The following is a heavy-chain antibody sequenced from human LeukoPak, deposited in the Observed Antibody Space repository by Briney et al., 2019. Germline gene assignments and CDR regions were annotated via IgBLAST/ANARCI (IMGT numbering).Heavy chain of an antibody. CDR1: GFTFSSYW. CDR2: IKQDGSEK. D-gene: IGHD3-16*02. J-gene: IGHJ4*02. CDR3: ARAVYDYVWGSYPAYY. V-gene: IGHV3-7*03. Sequence: GGSLRLSCAASGFTFSSYWMSWVRQAPGNGLEWVANIKQDGSEKYYVDSVKGRFTISRDNAKNSLYLQMNSLRAEDTAVYYCARAVYDYVWGSYPAYYWGQGTLVTVSS.